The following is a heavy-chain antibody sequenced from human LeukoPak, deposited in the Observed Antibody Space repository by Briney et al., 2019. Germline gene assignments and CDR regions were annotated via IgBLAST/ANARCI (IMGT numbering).Heavy chain of an antibody. CDR2: ISAYNGNT. Sequence: ASVKVSCKASGYTFTSYGISWVRQAPGQGLEWMGWISAYNGNTNYAQKLQGRVTMTTDTSTSTAYMELRSLRSDDTAVYYCARYGRHDYGDYDIGVDYRGQGTLVTVSS. V-gene: IGHV1-18*01. CDR1: GYTFTSYG. D-gene: IGHD4-17*01. J-gene: IGHJ4*02. CDR3: ARYGRHDYGDYDIGVDY.